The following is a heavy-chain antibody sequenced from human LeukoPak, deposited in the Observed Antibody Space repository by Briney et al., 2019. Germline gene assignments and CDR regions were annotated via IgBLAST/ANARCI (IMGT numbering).Heavy chain of an antibody. CDR3: AKDLGAYYYYYMDV. Sequence: GGSLRLSCAASGFTFSSYAMSWVRQAPGKGLEWVSAISGSGGSTYYADSVKGRFTISRDNSKNTLYLQMNSLRAEDTAVYYCAKDLGAYYYYYMDVWGKGTTVTVSS. CDR2: ISGSGGST. CDR1: GFTFSSYA. J-gene: IGHJ6*03. D-gene: IGHD3-16*01. V-gene: IGHV3-23*01.